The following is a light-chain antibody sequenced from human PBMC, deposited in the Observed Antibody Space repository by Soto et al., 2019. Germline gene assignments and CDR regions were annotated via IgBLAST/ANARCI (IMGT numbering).Light chain of an antibody. CDR1: QSVSSS. CDR3: QQRSNWPAT. Sequence: PGDRATLSCRASQSVSSSLAWYQQKPGQAPRLLIYDASNRATGVPARFSGSGSGTDFTLTISSLEPEDFAVYYCQQRSNWPATFGGGTKVES. J-gene: IGKJ4*01. V-gene: IGKV3-11*01. CDR2: DAS.